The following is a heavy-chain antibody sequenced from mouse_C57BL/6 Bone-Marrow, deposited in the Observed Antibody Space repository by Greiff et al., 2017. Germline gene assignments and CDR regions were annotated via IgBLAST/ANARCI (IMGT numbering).Heavy chain of an antibody. V-gene: IGHV5-4*01. J-gene: IGHJ2*01. CDR2: ISDVGSYT. CDR1: GFTFSSYA. Sequence: EVQLVESGGGLVKPGGSLKLSCAASGFTFSSYAMSWVRQTPEKRLEWVATISDVGSYTYYPNNVKGRFTISRNNAKNNLYLQMSHLKSEDTAMYYGAREGTTASRGRYFDYWGQGTTLTVSS. CDR3: AREGTTASRGRYFDY. D-gene: IGHD1-2*01.